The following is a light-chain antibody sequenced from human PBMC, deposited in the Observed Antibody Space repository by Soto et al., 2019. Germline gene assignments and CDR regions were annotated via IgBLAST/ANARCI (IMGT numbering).Light chain of an antibody. CDR3: ATWDDTLRTWV. J-gene: IGLJ3*02. Sequence: QSVLTQPPSASGTPGQRVTISCSGSNSNIGTNAVNWYQQIPGTAPKLLIYNNYQRPSGVPDRFSGSKSGTSASLAISGLQSEDEADYPCATWDDTLRTWVFGGGTKLTVL. V-gene: IGLV1-44*01. CDR2: NNY. CDR1: NSNIGTNA.